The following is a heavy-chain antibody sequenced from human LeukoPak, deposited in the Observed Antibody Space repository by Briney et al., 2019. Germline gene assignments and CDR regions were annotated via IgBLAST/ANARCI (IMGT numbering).Heavy chain of an antibody. D-gene: IGHD1-26*01. CDR1: GYTFPSYG. CDR3: ARPAVLVGSTSVPRGAFDF. V-gene: IGHV1-18*01. J-gene: IGHJ3*01. CDR2: ISAYNGNT. Sequence: ASVKVSCKASGYTFPSYGISWMRQAPGQGLEWMGWISAYNGNTNYAQKLQGRVTMTIDTSTSTAYMELRSLRSDDTAVYYCARPAVLVGSTSVPRGAFDFWGPGTMVTVSS.